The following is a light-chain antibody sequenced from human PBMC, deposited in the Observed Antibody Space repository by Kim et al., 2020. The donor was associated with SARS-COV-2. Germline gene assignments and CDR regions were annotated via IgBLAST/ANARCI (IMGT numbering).Light chain of an antibody. CDR3: QQYDKVPLT. CDR2: GAS. CDR1: QTVSSN. Sequence: IVMPQSPVTLSISPGDRVTLSCRAGQTVSSNLAWYQQKPGQAPRLLIHGASIRATGIPPRFSGSGSGTDFSLSISSLQPEDVAVYYCQQYDKVPLTFGGGTKVDIK. V-gene: IGKV3D-15*01. J-gene: IGKJ4*01.